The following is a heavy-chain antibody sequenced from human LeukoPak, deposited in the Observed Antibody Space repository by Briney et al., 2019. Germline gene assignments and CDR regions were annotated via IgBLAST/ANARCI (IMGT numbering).Heavy chain of an antibody. CDR2: INPNDGST. Sequence: ASVKVSCKGSGYTFTGYYMHWVRQAPGQGLEWMGIINPNDGSTNYAQRFQGRVTMTRDRSTSTVYMELSSLRSEDTAVYYYARGTQIDSSVYYAGHFDYWGQGTLVTVSS. D-gene: IGHD3-22*01. CDR1: GYTFTGYY. CDR3: ARGTQIDSSVYYAGHFDY. J-gene: IGHJ4*02. V-gene: IGHV1-46*01.